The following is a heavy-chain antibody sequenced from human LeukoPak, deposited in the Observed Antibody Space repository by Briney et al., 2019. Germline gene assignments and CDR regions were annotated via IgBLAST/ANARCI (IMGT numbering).Heavy chain of an antibody. CDR2: ISSSGSPI. CDR3: ARDDYGSGSWNDY. J-gene: IGHJ4*02. Sequence: GGSLRLSCATSGFTFSDYYMSWIRQAPGKGLEWVSYISSSGSPIYYADSVKGRFTISRGNAKNSLYLQMNSLRAEDTALYYCARDDYGSGSWNDYWGQGTLVTVSS. D-gene: IGHD3-10*01. CDR1: GFTFSDYY. V-gene: IGHV3-11*01.